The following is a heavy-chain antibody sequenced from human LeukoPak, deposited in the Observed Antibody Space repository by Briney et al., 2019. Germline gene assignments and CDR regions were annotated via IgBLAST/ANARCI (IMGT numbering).Heavy chain of an antibody. CDR3: AREVESWFGDLLSYFDS. J-gene: IGHJ4*02. D-gene: IGHD3-10*01. Sequence: PSETLSLTCTVSGGSITGYYWSWIRQPAGKGLEWIGRIYTSGSINYNPSLEGRLTLSVDTSKNEFSLKLTSVTAADTALYYCAREVESWFGDLLSYFDSWGQGTQVTVSS. CDR2: IYTSGSI. V-gene: IGHV4-4*07. CDR1: GGSITGYY.